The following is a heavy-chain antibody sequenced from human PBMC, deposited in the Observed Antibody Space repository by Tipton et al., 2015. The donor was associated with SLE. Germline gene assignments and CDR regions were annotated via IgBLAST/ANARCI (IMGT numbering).Heavy chain of an antibody. J-gene: IGHJ4*02. CDR2: IIPIFGTA. CDR3: ARDRGYCSTTSCGPFDY. D-gene: IGHD2-2*01. V-gene: IGHV1-69*01. CDR1: GGTFSRFT. Sequence: QSGPEVKKPGSSVKVSCKASGGTFSRFTISWVRQAPGQGLEWMGGIIPIFGTADYAQKFQGRVTITADESTNTAEMELSSLRSEDTAVYYCARDRGYCSTTSCGPFDYWGQGTLVTVPS.